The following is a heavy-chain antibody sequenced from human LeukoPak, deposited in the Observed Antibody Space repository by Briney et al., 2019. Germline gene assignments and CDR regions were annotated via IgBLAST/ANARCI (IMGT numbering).Heavy chain of an antibody. V-gene: IGHV1-8*03. CDR1: GYTFTSYD. CDR2: MNPNSGNT. J-gene: IGHJ4*02. D-gene: IGHD3-3*01. CDR3: ARADNDFWSGYPFFDY. Sequence: VASVKVSCKASGYTFTSYDTNWVRQATGQGLEWMGWMNPNSGNTGYAQKFQGRVTITRNTPISTAYMELSSLRSEDTAVYYCARADNDFWSGYPFFDYWGQGTLVTVSS.